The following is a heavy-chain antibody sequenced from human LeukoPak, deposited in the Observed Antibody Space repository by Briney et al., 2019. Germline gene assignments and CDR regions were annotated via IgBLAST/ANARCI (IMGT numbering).Heavy chain of an antibody. D-gene: IGHD3-22*01. V-gene: IGHV1-46*01. CDR3: ARELGSGYTRKKDYYFDY. J-gene: IGHJ4*02. CDR1: GYTFTSYY. CDR2: INPSDGST. Sequence: EASVKVSCTASGYTFTSYYMHWVRQAPGQGLEWMGMINPSDGSTNYAQKFQGRVTMTRDTSTSTVYMYLSSLRSEDTAVYYCARELGSGYTRKKDYYFDYWGQGTLVTVSS.